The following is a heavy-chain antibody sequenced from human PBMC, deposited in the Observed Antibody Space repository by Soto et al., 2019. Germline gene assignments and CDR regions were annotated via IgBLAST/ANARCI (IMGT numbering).Heavy chain of an antibody. D-gene: IGHD3-9*01. Sequence: QVQLQESGPGLVKPSQTLSLTCTVSGGSISSGGYYWSWIRQHPGKGLEWIGYIYYSGSTYYNPSLKSRVTLSVDTSKNQFSLKLSSVTAADTAVYYCARTPYDILTGYYIDYWGQGTLVTVSS. CDR3: ARTPYDILTGYYIDY. V-gene: IGHV4-31*03. CDR2: IYYSGST. J-gene: IGHJ4*02. CDR1: GGSISSGGYY.